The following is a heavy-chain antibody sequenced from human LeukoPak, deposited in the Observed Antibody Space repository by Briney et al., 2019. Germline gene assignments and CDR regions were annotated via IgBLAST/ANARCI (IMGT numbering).Heavy chain of an antibody. J-gene: IGHJ4*02. D-gene: IGHD5-18*01. CDR3: ARGQSPYPTPDPIQLWFYFDY. V-gene: IGHV4-34*01. Sequence: SETLSLTCAVYGGSFSGYYWSWIRQPPGKGLEWIGETNHSGSTNYNPSLKSRVTISVDTSKNQFSLKLSSVTAADTAVYYCARGQSPYPTPDPIQLWFYFDYWGQGTLVTVSS. CDR1: GGSFSGYY. CDR2: TNHSGST.